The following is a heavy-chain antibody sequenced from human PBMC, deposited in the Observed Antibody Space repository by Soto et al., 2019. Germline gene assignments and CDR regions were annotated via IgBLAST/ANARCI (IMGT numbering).Heavy chain of an antibody. J-gene: IGHJ3*02. CDR2: ISGSGGST. V-gene: IGHV3-23*01. CDR1: GFTFSSYA. D-gene: IGHD2-2*01. CDR3: AKDFGPDMVVPAAIPRLGAFDI. Sequence: QLGGSLRLSCAASGFTFSSYAMSWVRQAPGKGLEWVSAISGSGGSTYYADSVKGRFTISRDNSKNTLYLQMNSLRAEDMAVYYCAKDFGPDMVVPAAIPRLGAFDIWGQGTMVTVSS.